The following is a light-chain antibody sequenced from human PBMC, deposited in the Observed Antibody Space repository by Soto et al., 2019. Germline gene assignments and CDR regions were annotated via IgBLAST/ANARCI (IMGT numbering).Light chain of an antibody. J-gene: IGKJ5*01. CDR2: DAS. V-gene: IGKV3-20*01. Sequence: EIVLTQSPGTLSLSPGERATLSCRASQSVSYYLAWYQQKPGQAPRLLIYDASSRATGVPDRFSGSGSGTDFTLTISRLEPEDFAVYDCQQYGSSPITFGQGTRLEIK. CDR3: QQYGSSPIT. CDR1: QSVSYY.